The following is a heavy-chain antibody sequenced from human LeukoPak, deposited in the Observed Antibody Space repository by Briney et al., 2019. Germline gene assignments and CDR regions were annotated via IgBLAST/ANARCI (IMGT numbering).Heavy chain of an antibody. J-gene: IGHJ4*02. CDR2: ISAYNGNT. CDR1: GYTFTSYG. CDR3: ARVGYYDFWSGYSAFDY. V-gene: IGHV1-18*01. D-gene: IGHD3-3*01. Sequence: ASVKISCKASGYTFTSYGISWVRQAPGQGPEWMGWISAYNGNTNYAQKLQGRVTMTTDTSTSTAYMELRSLRSDDTAVYYCARVGYYDFWSGYSAFDYWGQGTLVTVSS.